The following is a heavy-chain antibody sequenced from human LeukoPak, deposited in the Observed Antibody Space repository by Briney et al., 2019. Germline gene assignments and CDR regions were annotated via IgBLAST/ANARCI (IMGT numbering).Heavy chain of an antibody. Sequence: SETLSLTCTVSGGSISSYYWSWMRQPPGKGLEWIGYIYYSGSTNYNPSLKSRVTISVDTSKNQFSLKLSSETAADTAEYYCARAREGVAAAGSFDYWGQGTLVTVSS. V-gene: IGHV4-59*01. CDR1: GGSISSYY. D-gene: IGHD6-13*01. CDR2: IYYSGST. J-gene: IGHJ4*02. CDR3: ARAREGVAAAGSFDY.